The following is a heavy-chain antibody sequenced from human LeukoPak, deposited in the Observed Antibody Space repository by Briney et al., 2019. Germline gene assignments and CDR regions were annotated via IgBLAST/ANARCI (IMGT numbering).Heavy chain of an antibody. CDR1: GFSISTSA. D-gene: IGHD1-26*01. V-gene: IGHV3-30*04. CDR3: VRGENDSSGSYYYFDY. CDR2: ISYDGSKE. J-gene: IGHJ4*02. Sequence: GGSLRLSCAASGFSISTSAMHWVRQAPGKGLQWVAVISYDGSKEDYADSVKGRFTISRDNSKNTLYLQMSSLGDEDTAVYYCVRGENDSSGSYYYFDYWGREPWPPSPQ.